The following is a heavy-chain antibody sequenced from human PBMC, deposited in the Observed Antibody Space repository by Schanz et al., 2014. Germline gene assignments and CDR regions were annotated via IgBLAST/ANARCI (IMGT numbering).Heavy chain of an antibody. Sequence: EVQLVESGGGLVQPGGSLRLSCAASGFTFSDSWMHWVRQAPGKGLVWVSRTSNDGSFTTFADSVKGRFTISRDNAKNTLYLQMNSLRAEDTAVYYCARDKGGYYPFDYWGQGTLVTVSS. D-gene: IGHD3-3*01. CDR3: ARDKGGYYPFDY. CDR2: TSNDGSFT. CDR1: GFTFSDSW. J-gene: IGHJ4*02. V-gene: IGHV3-74*01.